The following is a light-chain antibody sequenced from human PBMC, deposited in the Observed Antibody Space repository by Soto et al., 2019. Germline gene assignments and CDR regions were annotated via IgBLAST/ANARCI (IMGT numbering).Light chain of an antibody. V-gene: IGLV2-14*03. CDR2: DVS. J-gene: IGLJ2*01. Sequence: QYALTQPASESGSPGQSITISCTGTSSDVGGYNYVSWYQQHPGKAPKLMIYDVSSRPSGVSNRFSGSKSGNTASLTISGLQAEDEADYYCNSYTTSSTVVFGGGTKLTVL. CDR1: SSDVGGYNY. CDR3: NSYTTSSTVV.